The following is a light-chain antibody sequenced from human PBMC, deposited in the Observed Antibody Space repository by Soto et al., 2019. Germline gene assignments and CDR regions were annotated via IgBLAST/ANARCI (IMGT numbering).Light chain of an antibody. CDR1: QVISRY. J-gene: IGKJ1*01. CDR3: HQLNSYPRT. Sequence: IQLTQSPSSLSASVGDRVNITCRASQVISRYVAWYQQKPGKAPNLLIYAASTLQSGVPSRFSGGGFGTDFTLTISSLQPEDFATYYCHQLNSYPRTFGQGTKLEVK. V-gene: IGKV1-9*01. CDR2: AAS.